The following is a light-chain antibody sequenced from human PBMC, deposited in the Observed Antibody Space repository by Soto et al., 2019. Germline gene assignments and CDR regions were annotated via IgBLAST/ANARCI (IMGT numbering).Light chain of an antibody. CDR1: QGISNF. Sequence: DIQMTQSPSSLSASVGDRLTITCRASQGISNFLVWYQQKPGKVPKVLIYAASTLQSGVPSRFSGSGSGTXXXXTISSLQPEDVGTYYCQKYDSAPFTFGPGTKVDIK. CDR2: AAS. J-gene: IGKJ3*01. CDR3: QKYDSAPFT. V-gene: IGKV1-27*01.